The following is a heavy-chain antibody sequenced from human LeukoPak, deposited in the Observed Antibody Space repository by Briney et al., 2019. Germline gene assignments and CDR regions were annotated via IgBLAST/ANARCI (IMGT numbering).Heavy chain of an antibody. Sequence: GGSLRLSCAVSGFTFRSYAMHWVRQVPGKGLMWVSRISSEGTSVSYADSVKGRFTIDRDNAENTLDLQMDSLGAEDTAVYYCARAPRRSSSPYYFDSWGQGTLVTVSS. CDR3: ARAPRRSSSPYYFDS. CDR2: ISSEGTSV. CDR1: GFTFRSYA. V-gene: IGHV3-74*01. J-gene: IGHJ4*02. D-gene: IGHD6-13*01.